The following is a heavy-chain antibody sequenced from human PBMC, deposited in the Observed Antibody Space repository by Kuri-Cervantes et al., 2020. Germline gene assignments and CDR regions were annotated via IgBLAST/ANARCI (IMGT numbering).Heavy chain of an antibody. J-gene: IGHJ5*02. CDR2: IIPIFGTA. CDR1: GGTFSSYA. V-gene: IGHV1-69*13. D-gene: IGHD3-22*01. Sequence: SVKVSCKASGGTFSSYAISWVRQAPGQGLEWMGGIIPIFGTANYAQKFQGRVTITANESTSTAYMELSSLRSEDTAVYYCAREGDYYDSSGPSRGWFDPWGQGTLVTVSS. CDR3: AREGDYYDSSGPSRGWFDP.